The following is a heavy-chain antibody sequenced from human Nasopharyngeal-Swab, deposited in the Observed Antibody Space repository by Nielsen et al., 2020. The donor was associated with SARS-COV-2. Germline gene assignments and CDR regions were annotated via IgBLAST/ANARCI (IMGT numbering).Heavy chain of an antibody. CDR1: GYSFIIYY. Sequence: ASVKVSCKTSGYSFIIYYMHWVRQAPGQGLEWMGIINPRGGSTNYAQKFQDRVTMTTDTPTGTAYMELRNLRSDDTAVYYCARGGWDLSEYFSHWGQGTLVTVSS. J-gene: IGHJ1*01. CDR3: ARGGWDLSEYFSH. D-gene: IGHD1-26*01. CDR2: INPRGGST. V-gene: IGHV1-46*01.